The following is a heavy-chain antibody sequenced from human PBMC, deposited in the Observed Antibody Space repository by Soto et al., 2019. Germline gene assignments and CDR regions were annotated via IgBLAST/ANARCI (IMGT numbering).Heavy chain of an antibody. J-gene: IGHJ6*02. CDR2: IYPGDSDT. D-gene: IGHD2-15*01. CDR3: ARPRYPGRGYYGMDV. V-gene: IGHV5-51*01. Sequence: GESLKISCKGSGYSFTSYWIGWVRQMPGKGLECMGIIYPGDSDTRYSPSFQGQVTISADKSISTAYLQWSSLKASDTAMYYCARPRYPGRGYYGMDVWGQGTSVTVSS. CDR1: GYSFTSYW.